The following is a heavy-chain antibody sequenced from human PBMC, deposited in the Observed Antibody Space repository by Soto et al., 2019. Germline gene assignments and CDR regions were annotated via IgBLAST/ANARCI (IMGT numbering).Heavy chain of an antibody. CDR3: ARIYGDYDNYFDY. CDR2: IYYSGST. D-gene: IGHD4-17*01. CDR1: GGSISSYY. Sequence: PSETLSLTCTVSGGSISSYYWSWIRQPPGKGLEWIGYIYYSGSTNYRPPLTSRVTISIDTSKNQFSLKLSSVTAADTAVYYCARIYGDYDNYFDYWGQGTLVTVSS. V-gene: IGHV4-59*01. J-gene: IGHJ4*02.